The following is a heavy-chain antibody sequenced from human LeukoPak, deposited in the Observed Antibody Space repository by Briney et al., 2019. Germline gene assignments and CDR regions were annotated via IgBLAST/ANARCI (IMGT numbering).Heavy chain of an antibody. J-gene: IGHJ4*02. D-gene: IGHD2-2*01. CDR2: IYHIGMT. CDR1: GGSFCGYY. CDR3: ARGLDCSRTSGLVHFDY. Sequence: SGTLSLTCAVYGGSFCGYYWSWIRQPPGKGVGWIGEIYHIGMTNYSPSLKSRVTISVDTSKNQFSLKLSSVTAAETSVYFCARGLDCSRTSGLVHFDYWGQGTLVAVSS. V-gene: IGHV4-34*01.